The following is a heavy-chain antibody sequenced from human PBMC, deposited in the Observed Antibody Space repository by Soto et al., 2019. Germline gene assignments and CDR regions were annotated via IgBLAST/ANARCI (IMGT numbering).Heavy chain of an antibody. CDR2: ISWNSDTI. Sequence: EVQLVESGGGLVQPGRSLRLSCAASGFTFDDYAMHWVRQAPGKGLVWVTGISWNSDTIGYADSVKCRFTISRDNAKNSLYLQMNSLRAEDTAFYYCARDVWSRASGPPDSWGQGTLVTVSS. J-gene: IGHJ4*02. V-gene: IGHV3-9*01. CDR3: ARDVWSRASGPPDS. CDR1: GFTFDDYA. D-gene: IGHD3-10*01.